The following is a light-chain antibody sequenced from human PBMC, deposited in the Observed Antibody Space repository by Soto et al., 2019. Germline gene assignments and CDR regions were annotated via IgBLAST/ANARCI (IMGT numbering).Light chain of an antibody. J-gene: IGKJ5*01. CDR1: QGISSY. V-gene: IGKV1-9*01. Sequence: DIQLTQSPSFLSASVGDRVTMTCRASQGISSYLAWYQQKPGKAPKLLIYAASTLQSGVPSRFSGSGSGTEFTLTISSLQPEDFATYYCQQLNSYAITFGHGTRLEIK. CDR2: AAS. CDR3: QQLNSYAIT.